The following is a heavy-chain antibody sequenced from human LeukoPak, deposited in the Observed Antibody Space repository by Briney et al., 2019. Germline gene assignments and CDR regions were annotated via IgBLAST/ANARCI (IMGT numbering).Heavy chain of an antibody. V-gene: IGHV3-72*01. D-gene: IGHD1-26*01. Sequence: QPGGSLRLSCAASGFTFSDHYMDWVRQAPGKGLEWVGRTRSKANSYTTEYAASVKGRFTISRDDSKNSVYLQMNSLKTEDTAVYYCARDDSGSYSLDYWGQGTLVTVSS. CDR3: ARDDSGSYSLDY. CDR1: GFTFSDHY. CDR2: TRSKANSYTT. J-gene: IGHJ4*02.